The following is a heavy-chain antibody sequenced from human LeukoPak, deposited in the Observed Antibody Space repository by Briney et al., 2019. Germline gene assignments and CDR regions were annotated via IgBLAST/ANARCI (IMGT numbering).Heavy chain of an antibody. Sequence: GGSLRLSCAASGFTFSGYAMSWVRQAPGKGLEWVSAISGSGGSTYYADSVKGRFTISRDNSKNTLYLQMNSLRAEDTAVYYCAKDEYYYDSSGRLMGYFDYWGQGTLVTVSS. CDR1: GFTFSGYA. J-gene: IGHJ4*02. CDR2: ISGSGGST. D-gene: IGHD3-22*01. CDR3: AKDEYYYDSSGRLMGYFDY. V-gene: IGHV3-23*01.